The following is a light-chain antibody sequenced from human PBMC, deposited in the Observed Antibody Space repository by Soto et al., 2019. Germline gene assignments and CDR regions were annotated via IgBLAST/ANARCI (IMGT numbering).Light chain of an antibody. CDR3: QQYGRSSLT. J-gene: IGKJ4*01. CDR2: GAS. CDR1: KSFSRSY. V-gene: IGKV3-20*01. Sequence: EIVLAQSPDTLSLSPGETATLSCRASKSFSRSYLAWYQQKPGQAPRLLIYGASSRATGIPDRFSGSGSGTDFTLTISRLEPEDFAVYYCQQYGRSSLTFGGGTKVDIK.